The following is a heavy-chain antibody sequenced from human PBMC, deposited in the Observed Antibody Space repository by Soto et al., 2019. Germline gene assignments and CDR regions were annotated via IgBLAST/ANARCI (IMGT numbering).Heavy chain of an antibody. Sequence: QVQLVESGGGVVQPGRSLRLSCAASGFTFSSYAMHWVRQAPGKGLAWVAVISSDGSNKYYADSVKGRFTISRDNSKNTLYLQMNSLRAEDTAVYYCARDGGGGAHLDYWGQGTLVTVSS. D-gene: IGHD2-15*01. CDR1: GFTFSSYA. CDR3: ARDGGGGAHLDY. J-gene: IGHJ4*02. V-gene: IGHV3-30-3*01. CDR2: ISSDGSNK.